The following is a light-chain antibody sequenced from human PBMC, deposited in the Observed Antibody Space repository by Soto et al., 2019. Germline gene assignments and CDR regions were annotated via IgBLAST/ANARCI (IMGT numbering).Light chain of an antibody. CDR1: SSDVGSYNY. Sequence: QSALTQPASVSGSPGQSITISCTGTSSDVGSYNYVSWYQQHPGKAPKLMIYEVSDRPSGISGRFSGSKSGNTASLTISGLQTEDEADYYCSSYTSSSTLFGTGTKLTVL. J-gene: IGLJ1*01. CDR2: EVS. CDR3: SSYTSSSTL. V-gene: IGLV2-14*01.